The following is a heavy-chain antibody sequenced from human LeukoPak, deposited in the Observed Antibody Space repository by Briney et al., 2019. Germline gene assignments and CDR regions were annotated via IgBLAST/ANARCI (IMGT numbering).Heavy chain of an antibody. Sequence: SETLSLTCTVSGGSISSYYWSWIRQPPGKGLEWIGYIYYSGSTYYNPSLKSRVTISVDTSKNQFSLKLSSVTAADTAVYYCAREGAAAVTGWYFDPWGRGTLVTVSS. CDR1: GGSISSYY. V-gene: IGHV4-59*12. D-gene: IGHD6-13*01. J-gene: IGHJ2*01. CDR3: AREGAAAVTGWYFDP. CDR2: IYYSGST.